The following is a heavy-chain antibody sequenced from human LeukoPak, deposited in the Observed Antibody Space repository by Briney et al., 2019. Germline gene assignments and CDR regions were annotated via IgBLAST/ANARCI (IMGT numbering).Heavy chain of an antibody. V-gene: IGHV3-23*01. J-gene: IGHJ6*03. CDR2: ISGSGDST. D-gene: IGHD3-10*01. CDR1: GFTFSSFG. Sequence: GGSLRLSCGASGFTFSSFGMSWVRQAPGKGVEWVSTISGSGDSTYYADSVKGRFTISRDNSKNTLYLQMNSLRAEDTAVYYCAKGGAVSSKSITMVRGTRRYYYYMDVWGKGTTVTISS. CDR3: AKGGAVSSKSITMVRGTRRYYYYMDV.